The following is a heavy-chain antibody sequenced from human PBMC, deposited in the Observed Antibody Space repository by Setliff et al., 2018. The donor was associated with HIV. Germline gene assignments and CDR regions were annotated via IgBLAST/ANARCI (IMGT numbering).Heavy chain of an antibody. CDR1: GFSLSNGRMG. CDR3: ARLWFGAPGTDFYYYGMDV. D-gene: IGHD3-10*01. V-gene: IGHV2-26*01. J-gene: IGHJ6*02. Sequence: SGPTLVNPPETLTLTCTVSGFSLSNGRMGVSWIRQPPGKALEWLANIFSNDEKSYSTSLRSRLTISKDTSKSQVVLSLSNMDPVDTATYYCARLWFGAPGTDFYYYGMDVWGQGTTVTVSS. CDR2: IFSNDEK.